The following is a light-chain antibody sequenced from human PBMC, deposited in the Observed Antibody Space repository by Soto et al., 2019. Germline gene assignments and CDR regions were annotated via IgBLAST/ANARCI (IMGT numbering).Light chain of an antibody. CDR2: GTS. CDR1: QSVGTLY. J-gene: IGKJ1*01. Sequence: IVLTQSPGTLSLSPVDRATLSCRASQSVGTLYLAWYQQKPGQAPRLLISGTSTRAAGFPDRFSGSGSGTDFTLTISRLEPEEFAGYYCQQYGSSPRTFGQGTKVDI. V-gene: IGKV3-20*01. CDR3: QQYGSSPRT.